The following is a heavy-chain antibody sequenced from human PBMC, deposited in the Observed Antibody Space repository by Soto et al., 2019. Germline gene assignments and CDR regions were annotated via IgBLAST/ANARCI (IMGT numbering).Heavy chain of an antibody. J-gene: IGHJ4*02. CDR1: GGSISSSNW. V-gene: IGHV4-4*02. D-gene: IGHD3-3*01. CDR2: IYHSGST. Sequence: SETLSLTCAVSGGSISSSNWWSWVRQPPGKGLEWIGEIYHSGSTNYNPSLKSRVTISADKSISTAYLQWSSLKASDTAMYYCATYSKGSGYYPSQPVFDYWGQGTLVTVSS. CDR3: ATYSKGSGYYPSQPVFDY.